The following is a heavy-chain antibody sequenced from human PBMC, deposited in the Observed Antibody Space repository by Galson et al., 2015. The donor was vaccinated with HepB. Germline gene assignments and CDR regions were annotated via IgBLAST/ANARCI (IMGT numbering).Heavy chain of an antibody. CDR3: ARATRPWFGAEFDY. CDR2: IWSDGSNK. D-gene: IGHD3-10*01. J-gene: IGHJ4*02. CDR1: GFTFSSYG. V-gene: IGHV3-33*08. Sequence: SLRLSCAASGFTFSSYGMHWVRQAPGKGLECVALIWSDGSNKYYADSVKGRFTISRDNSKNTLYLQMNSLRAEDTAVYYCARATRPWFGAEFDYWGQGTLVTVSS.